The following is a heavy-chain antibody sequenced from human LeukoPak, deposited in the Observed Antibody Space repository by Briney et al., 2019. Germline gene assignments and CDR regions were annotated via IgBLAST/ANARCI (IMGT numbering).Heavy chain of an antibody. Sequence: GGSLRLSCGASGFTFSSYWMTWVRQAPGKGLEWVANIKQDGSEKYYVDSVKGRFTISRDNAKNSLYLQMNSLRAEDTAVYYYTKTYDRWGQGTLVTVSS. CDR1: GFTFSSYW. CDR2: IKQDGSEK. J-gene: IGHJ5*02. CDR3: TKTYDR. V-gene: IGHV3-7*01.